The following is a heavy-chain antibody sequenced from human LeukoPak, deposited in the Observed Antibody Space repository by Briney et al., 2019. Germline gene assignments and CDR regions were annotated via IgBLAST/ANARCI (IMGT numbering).Heavy chain of an antibody. Sequence: PSQTLSLTCTVSGGSISSGGYYWSWIRQPPGKGLEWIGYIYHSGSTYYNPSLKSRVTISVDRSKNQFSLKLSSVTAADTAVYYCARSAPYCSGGSCSPNWFDPWGQGTLVTVSS. J-gene: IGHJ5*02. V-gene: IGHV4-30-2*01. CDR3: ARSAPYCSGGSCSPNWFDP. D-gene: IGHD2-15*01. CDR1: GGSISSGGYY. CDR2: IYHSGST.